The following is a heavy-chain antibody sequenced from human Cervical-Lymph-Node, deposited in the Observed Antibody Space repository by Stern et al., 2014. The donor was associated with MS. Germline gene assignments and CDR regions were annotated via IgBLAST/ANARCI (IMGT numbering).Heavy chain of an antibody. CDR3: AKDMRGVGFGVDV. V-gene: IGHV3-9*01. J-gene: IGHJ6*02. CDR2: ISSKSGTI. CDR1: GFTFDDYA. D-gene: IGHD5-12*01. Sequence: VQLVQSGGGLVQPGRSLRLSCAASGFTFDDYAMHWVRGAPGKRLEWVSSISSKSGTIGYADSVKGRFTISRDNAKNSVFLQMNNLRPEDTAFYYCAKDMRGVGFGVDVWGQGTTVTVPS.